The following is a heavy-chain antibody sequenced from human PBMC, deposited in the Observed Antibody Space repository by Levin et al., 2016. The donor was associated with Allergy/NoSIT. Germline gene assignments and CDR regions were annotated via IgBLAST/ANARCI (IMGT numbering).Heavy chain of an antibody. J-gene: IGHJ6*02. CDR1: GGSFRSYS. CDR3: ARGGAYSCGGLGCRDQASGLVA. Sequence: SVKVSCKSSGGSFRSYSIDWVRQAPGQGLEWMGRLIPALGSPAYAQNFLGRVTITADKSRDSVYMELSTLRPEDTAVYFCARGGAYSCGGLGCRDQASGLVAWGQGTAVTVS. V-gene: IGHV1-69*08. D-gene: IGHD2-21*01. CDR2: LIPALGSP.